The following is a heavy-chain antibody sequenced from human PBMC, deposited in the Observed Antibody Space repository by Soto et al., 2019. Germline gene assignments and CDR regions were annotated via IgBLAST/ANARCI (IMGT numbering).Heavy chain of an antibody. CDR1: GYSFTSYW. Sequence: GETLKICCKGSGYSFTSYWISWVRQMPGKGLEWMGRIDPSDSYTNYSPSFQGHVTISADKSISTAYLQWSSLKASDTAMYYCARRNSEMSDYYYYYGMDVRAQRTTVTGSS. J-gene: IGHJ6*02. D-gene: IGHD4-4*01. V-gene: IGHV5-10-1*01. CDR3: ARRNSEMSDYYYYYGMDV. CDR2: IDPSDSYT.